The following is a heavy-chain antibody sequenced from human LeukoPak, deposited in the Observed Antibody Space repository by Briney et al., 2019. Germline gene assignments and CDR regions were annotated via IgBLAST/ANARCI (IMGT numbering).Heavy chain of an antibody. CDR1: GFTFTSYN. CDR3: ARGGLLSPFDP. CDR2: ITSSSSYI. J-gene: IGHJ5*02. D-gene: IGHD2-2*01. Sequence: PGGSLRLSCAASGFTFTSYNMNWVRQAPGKGLEWVSSITSSSSYIYYADSVKGCFTISRDNAKNSLYLQMDSLRVEDTAVYYCARGGLLSPFDPWGQGTLVTVSS. V-gene: IGHV3-21*06.